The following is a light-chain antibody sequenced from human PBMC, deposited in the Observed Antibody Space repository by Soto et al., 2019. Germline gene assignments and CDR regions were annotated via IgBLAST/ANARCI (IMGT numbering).Light chain of an antibody. CDR3: LQDYNYPLT. J-gene: IGKJ4*01. CDR2: AAS. V-gene: IGKV1D-16*01. Sequence: IQMTQSPSSLCASVLDIVTSTFWASQGLSSWLAWYQQKPEEAPKLLIYAASSLQSGVPSRFSGSGSGTDFTLTISSLQPEDFATYYCLQDYNYPLTFGGGTKVDI. CDR1: QGLSSW.